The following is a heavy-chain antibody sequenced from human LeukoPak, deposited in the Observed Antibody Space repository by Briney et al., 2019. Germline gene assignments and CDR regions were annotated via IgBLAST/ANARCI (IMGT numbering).Heavy chain of an antibody. D-gene: IGHD4-17*01. CDR1: GFTFDDYA. CDR2: ISWNSGSI. CDR3: AKDMELTTADY. Sequence: GGSLRLSCAASGFTFDDYAMHWVRQAPGKGLEWVSGISWNSGSIGYADSVKGRFTISRDNAKNSLYLQMNSLRAEDTALYYCAKDMELTTADYWGQGTLVTVSS. V-gene: IGHV3-9*01. J-gene: IGHJ4*02.